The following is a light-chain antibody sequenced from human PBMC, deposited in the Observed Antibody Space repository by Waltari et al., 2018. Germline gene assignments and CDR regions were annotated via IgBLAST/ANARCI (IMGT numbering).Light chain of an antibody. V-gene: IGLV3-27*01. CDR3: YSVSANSWV. CDR2: RDN. Sequence: SYELTQPSSVSLSPAQTANITCSGNVLAKKSGRWPQRKPGQAPMFLIYRDNARPSGIPERFSGSSSGTTVTLTISGAHVEDEADYYCYSVSANSWVFGGGTRLTVL. J-gene: IGLJ3*02. CDR1: VLAKKS.